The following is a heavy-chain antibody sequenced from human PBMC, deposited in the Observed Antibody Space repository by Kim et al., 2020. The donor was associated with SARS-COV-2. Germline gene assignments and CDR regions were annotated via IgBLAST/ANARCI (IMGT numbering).Heavy chain of an antibody. V-gene: IGHV4-34*01. J-gene: IGHJ5*02. CDR3: ARKGMVRGVRRFNWFDP. Sequence: LKSRVTRSVDTSKNQFSLKLSSVTAADTAVYYCARKGMVRGVRRFNWFDPWGQGTLVTVSS. D-gene: IGHD3-10*01.